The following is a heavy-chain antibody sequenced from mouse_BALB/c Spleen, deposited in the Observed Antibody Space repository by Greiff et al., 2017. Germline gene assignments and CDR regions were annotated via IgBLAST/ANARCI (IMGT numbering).Heavy chain of an antibody. D-gene: IGHD2-1*01. Sequence: EVKLVESGGGLVQPKGSLKLSCAASGFTFNTYAMNWVRQAPGKGLEWVARIRSKSNNYATYYADSVKDRFTISRDDSQSMLYLQMNNLKTEDTAMYYCVRHVDGKSDYAMDYWGQGTSVTVSS. CDR2: IRSKSNNYAT. CDR3: VRHVDGKSDYAMDY. J-gene: IGHJ4*01. CDR1: GFTFNTYA. V-gene: IGHV10-1*02.